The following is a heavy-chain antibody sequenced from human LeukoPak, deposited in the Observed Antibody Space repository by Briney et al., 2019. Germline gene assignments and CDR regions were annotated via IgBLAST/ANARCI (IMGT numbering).Heavy chain of an antibody. CDR1: GGSISSSSYY. J-gene: IGHJ6*03. Sequence: SETLSLTCTVSGGSISSSSYYWGWIRQPPGKGLEWIGSIYYSGSTYYNPSLKSRVTISVDTSKNQFSLKLSSVTAADTAVYYCARESRGSSSAYYYYYMDVWGKGTTVTVSS. V-gene: IGHV4-39*07. D-gene: IGHD6-6*01. CDR3: ARESRGSSSAYYYYYMDV. CDR2: IYYSGST.